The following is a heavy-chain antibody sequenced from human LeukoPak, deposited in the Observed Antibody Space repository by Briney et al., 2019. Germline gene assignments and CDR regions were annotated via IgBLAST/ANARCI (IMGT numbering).Heavy chain of an antibody. J-gene: IGHJ3*02. D-gene: IGHD2/OR15-2a*01. CDR3: ARDCGSIYCYMAFDI. Sequence: ASVKVSCKASGYTFTGYYMHWVRQAPGQGLEWMGWINPNSGGTNFAQKFQGRVTMTRDTSISTAYLELSSLRSDDTAVYYCARDCGSIYCYMAFDIWGQGTMVTVSS. V-gene: IGHV1-2*02. CDR2: INPNSGGT. CDR1: GYTFTGYY.